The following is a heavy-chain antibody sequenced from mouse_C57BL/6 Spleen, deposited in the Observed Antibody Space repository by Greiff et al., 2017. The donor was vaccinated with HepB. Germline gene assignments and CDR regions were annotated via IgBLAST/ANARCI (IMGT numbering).Heavy chain of an antibody. J-gene: IGHJ3*01. V-gene: IGHV3-6*01. D-gene: IGHD1-1*01. CDR1: GYSITSGYY. CDR3: ARHYYGSSSAWFAY. Sequence: EVQRVESGPGLVKPSQSLSLTCSVTGYSITSGYYWNWIRQFPGNKLEWMGYISYDGSNNYNPSLKNRISITRDTSKNQFFLKLNSVTTEDTATYYCARHYYGSSSAWFAYWGQGTLVTVSA. CDR2: ISYDGSN.